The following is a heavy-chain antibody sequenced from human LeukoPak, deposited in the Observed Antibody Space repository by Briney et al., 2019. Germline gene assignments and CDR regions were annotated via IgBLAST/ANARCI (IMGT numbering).Heavy chain of an antibody. D-gene: IGHD3-22*01. CDR2: ISSSSSYI. J-gene: IGHJ4*02. Sequence: GGSLRLSCAASGFTFSSYSMNWVRQAPGKGLEWVSSISSSSSYIYYADSVKGRFTISRDNAKNSLYLQMNSLRAEDTAVYYCARHRDYYDSSGYCDYWGQGTLVTVSS. CDR1: GFTFSSYS. CDR3: ARHRDYYDSSGYCDY. V-gene: IGHV3-21*01.